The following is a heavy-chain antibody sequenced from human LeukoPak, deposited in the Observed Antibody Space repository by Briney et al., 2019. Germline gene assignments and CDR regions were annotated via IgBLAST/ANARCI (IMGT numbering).Heavy chain of an antibody. CDR2: IYTSGTT. J-gene: IGHJ4*02. CDR3: ARQPANFWSGYLDY. Sequence: YIYTSGTTTYNPSLKSRVTISVETSKNQFSLKLSSVTAADTAVYYCARQPANFWSGYLDYWGQGTLVTVSS. D-gene: IGHD3-3*01. V-gene: IGHV4-4*09.